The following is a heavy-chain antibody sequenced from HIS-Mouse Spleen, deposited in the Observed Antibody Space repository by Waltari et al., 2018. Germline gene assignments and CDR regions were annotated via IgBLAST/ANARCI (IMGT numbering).Heavy chain of an antibody. Sequence: QLQLQESGPGLVKPSETLSLTCTVSGGSISSSSYYWGWIRQPPGKGLAGIGRIYYRGSTCYNPSRKSRVTISVDTSKNQFSLKLSSVTAADTAVYYCAREIPYSSSWYDWYFDLWGRGTLVTVSS. J-gene: IGHJ2*01. D-gene: IGHD6-13*01. CDR2: IYYRGST. CDR3: AREIPYSSSWYDWYFDL. CDR1: GGSISSSSYY. V-gene: IGHV4-39*07.